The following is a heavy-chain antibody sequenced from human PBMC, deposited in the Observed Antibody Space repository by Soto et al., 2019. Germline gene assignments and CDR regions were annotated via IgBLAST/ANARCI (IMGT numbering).Heavy chain of an antibody. D-gene: IGHD1-26*01. CDR1: GFTVSSNY. CDR2: IYSGGST. J-gene: IGHJ4*02. V-gene: IGHV3-53*01. Sequence: GGSLRLSCAASGFTVSSNYMSWVRQAPGKGLEWVSVIYSGGSTYYADSVKGRFTISIYNSKNTLYLQMNSLRAEDTAVYYCARGYRYSGSYSDYWGQGTLVTVSS. CDR3: ARGYRYSGSYSDY.